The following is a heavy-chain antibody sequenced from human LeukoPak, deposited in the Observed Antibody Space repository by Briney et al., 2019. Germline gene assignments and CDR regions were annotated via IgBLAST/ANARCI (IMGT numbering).Heavy chain of an antibody. CDR1: GGSFSGYY. CDR2: INHSGST. V-gene: IGHV4-34*01. CDR3: ARDRDYQYFDL. D-gene: IGHD4/OR15-4a*01. Sequence: PSETLSLTCAVYGGSFSGYYWSWIRQPPGKGLEWIGEINHSGSTNYNPSLKSRVTISVDTSKNQFSLKLSSVTAADTAVYYCARDRDYQYFDLWGRGTLVTVSS. J-gene: IGHJ2*01.